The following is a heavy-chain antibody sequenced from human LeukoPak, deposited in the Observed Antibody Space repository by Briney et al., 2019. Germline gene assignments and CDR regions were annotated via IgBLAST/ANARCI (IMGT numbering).Heavy chain of an antibody. D-gene: IGHD2-8*01. V-gene: IGHV4-34*01. CDR1: GGSFSGYY. CDR2: INHSGST. J-gene: IGHJ4*02. CDR3: AGGTRMLSLDY. Sequence: SETLSLTCAVCGGSFSGYYWSWIRQPPGKGLEWIGEINHSGSTNYNPSLKSRVTISVDTSKNQFSLKLSSVTAADTAVYYCAGGTRMLSLDYWGQGTLVTVSS.